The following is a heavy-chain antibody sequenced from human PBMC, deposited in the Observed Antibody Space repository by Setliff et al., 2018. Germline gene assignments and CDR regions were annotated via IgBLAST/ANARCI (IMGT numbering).Heavy chain of an antibody. CDR2: INTNTGNP. V-gene: IGHV7-4-1*02. CDR1: GYTFSSYA. CDR3: ARGEYTSLPSGVYYHMDV. D-gene: IGHD6-6*01. Sequence: ASVKVSCKASGYTFSSYAMNWVRQAPEQGLEWMGWINTNTGNPTYAQGFTGRFVFSLDTSVSTTYLQISSLKAEDTAVYYCARGEYTSLPSGVYYHMDVWGKGTTVTVSS. J-gene: IGHJ6*03.